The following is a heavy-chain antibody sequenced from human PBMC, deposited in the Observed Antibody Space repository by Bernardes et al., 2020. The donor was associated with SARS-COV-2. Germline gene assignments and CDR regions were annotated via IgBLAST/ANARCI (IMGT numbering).Heavy chain of an antibody. Sequence: GGSLRLSCAASGLTFSSYAMSWVRQAPGKGLEWVSDISGSDGTTHYADSVNGRFTISIDNSKNILYLQISRLRATDTAVYFCAKGPRSYSCSADNYYYYHGLDVWGQGTTVTVSS. J-gene: IGHJ6*02. CDR2: ISGSDGTT. D-gene: IGHD2-2*01. V-gene: IGHV3-23*01. CDR1: GLTFSSYA. CDR3: AKGPRSYSCSADNYYYYHGLDV.